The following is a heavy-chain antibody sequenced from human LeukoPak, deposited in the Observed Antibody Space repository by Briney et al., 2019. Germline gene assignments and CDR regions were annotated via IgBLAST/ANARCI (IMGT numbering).Heavy chain of an antibody. V-gene: IGHV1-2*02. CDR2: INPNSGGT. CDR3: ARETTMVRGVLDAFDI. CDR1: GYTFTGYY. Sequence: GASVKVSCKASGYTFTGYYMHWVRQAPGQGLEWMGWINPNSGGTSYAQKFQGRVTMTRDTSISTAYMELSRLRSDDTAVYYCARETTMVRGVLDAFDIWGQGTMVTVSS. D-gene: IGHD3-10*01. J-gene: IGHJ3*02.